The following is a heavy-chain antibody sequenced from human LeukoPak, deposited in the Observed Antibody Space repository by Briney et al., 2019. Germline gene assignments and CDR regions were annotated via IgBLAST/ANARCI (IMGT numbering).Heavy chain of an antibody. V-gene: IGHV1-18*01. Sequence: ASVKVSCKASGYTFTSYGISWVRQAPGQGLEWMGWISAYNGNTNYAQKFQGRATITADESTSTAYMELSSLRSEDTAVYYCARDLSGYNWFDPWGQGTLVTVSS. D-gene: IGHD3-22*01. CDR1: GYTFTSYG. CDR2: ISAYNGNT. J-gene: IGHJ5*02. CDR3: ARDLSGYNWFDP.